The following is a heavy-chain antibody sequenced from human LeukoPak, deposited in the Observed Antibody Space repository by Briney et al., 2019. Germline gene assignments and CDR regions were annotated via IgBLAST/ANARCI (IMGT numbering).Heavy chain of an antibody. J-gene: IGHJ5*02. D-gene: IGHD2-8*01. CDR3: ARDLSYGQGWFDP. CDR2: INAGNGNT. Sequence: ASVKVSCKASGYTFTSYAMHWVRQAPGQRLEWMGWINAGNGNTKYSQKIQGRVTITRDTSASTAYMELSSLRSEDTAVYYCARDLSYGQGWFDPWGQGTLVTVSS. CDR1: GYTFTSYA. V-gene: IGHV1-3*01.